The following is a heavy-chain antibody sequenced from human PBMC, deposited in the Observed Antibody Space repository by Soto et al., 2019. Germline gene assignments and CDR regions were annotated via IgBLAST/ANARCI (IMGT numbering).Heavy chain of an antibody. CDR3: AAHDSGGYYAEY. J-gene: IGHJ4*02. CDR1: GDSVTISDYY. D-gene: IGHD3-22*01. Sequence: QLQLQESGPGLVKPSETLSLTCTVSGDSVTISDYYWGWIRQPPGKGLEGIGSSNYSGSTYSNPPLRSRVTISGDTSKKQFSLKLTSVTAADAAVYYCAAHDSGGYYAEYWGQGTLVTVSA. V-gene: IGHV4-39*01. CDR2: SNYSGST.